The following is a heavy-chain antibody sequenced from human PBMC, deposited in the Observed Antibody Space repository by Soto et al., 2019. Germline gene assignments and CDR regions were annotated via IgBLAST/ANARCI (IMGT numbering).Heavy chain of an antibody. V-gene: IGHV3-30-3*01. CDR2: ISYDGSNK. D-gene: IGHD6-13*01. CDR1: GFTFSSYA. J-gene: IGHJ4*02. Sequence: QVQLVESGGGVVQPGRSLRLSCAASGFTFSSYAMHWVRQAPGKGLEWVAVISYDGSNKYYADSVKGRFTISRDNSKNTLYLQMNSLRAEDTAVYYCARGGSSWYLVNYWGQGTLVTVSS. CDR3: ARGGSSWYLVNY.